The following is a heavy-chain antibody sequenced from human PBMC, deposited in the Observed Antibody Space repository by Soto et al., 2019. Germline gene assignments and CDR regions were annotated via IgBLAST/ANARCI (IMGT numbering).Heavy chain of an antibody. CDR1: GGSISGYY. CDR3: ARDRHYDSTDDYDVSPYYYGMDV. J-gene: IGHJ6*02. Sequence: SETLSLTCTVSGGSISGYYWSWIRQPPGKGLEWIGYMYNTGSTVYNPSFKSRVTISVDTSKSQFSLKLNSVTAADTAVYYCARDRHYDSTDDYDVSPYYYGMDVWGQGTTVTVSS. CDR2: MYNTGST. V-gene: IGHV4-59*12. D-gene: IGHD3-22*01.